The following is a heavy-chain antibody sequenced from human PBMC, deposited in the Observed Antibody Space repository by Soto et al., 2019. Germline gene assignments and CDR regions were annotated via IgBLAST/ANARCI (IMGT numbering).Heavy chain of an antibody. Sequence: EVQLVESGVGWVQPGRSLRLSCAASGFTFDDYAMHCVRQAPGKGLEWVSGISWNSGSIGYADSVKGRFTISRDNAKNSLYLQMNSLRAEDTALYYCAKGGYNWNSYLHYWGQGTLVTVSS. V-gene: IGHV3-9*01. CDR3: AKGGYNWNSYLHY. CDR1: GFTFDDYA. D-gene: IGHD1-7*01. CDR2: ISWNSGSI. J-gene: IGHJ4*02.